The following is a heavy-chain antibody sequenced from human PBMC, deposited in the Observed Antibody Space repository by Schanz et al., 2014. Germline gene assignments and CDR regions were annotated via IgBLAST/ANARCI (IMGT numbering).Heavy chain of an antibody. J-gene: IGHJ4*02. CDR2: ISAYNGNM. V-gene: IGHV1-18*04. D-gene: IGHD4-17*01. CDR3: ARATTAWPFDL. CDR1: GYNFNRHD. Sequence: QVQLVQSGREVKKPGASVRLSCKASGYNFNRHDISWVRQAPGQGLEWMGWISAYNGNMNYAPKFQGRVTMTTDTSTSTAYMELRSLRLDDTAVYYCARATTAWPFDLWGQGTLVTVSS.